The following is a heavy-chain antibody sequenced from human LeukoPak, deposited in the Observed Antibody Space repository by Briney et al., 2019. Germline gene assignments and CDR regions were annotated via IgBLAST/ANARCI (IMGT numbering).Heavy chain of an antibody. CDR2: IYYTRST. V-gene: IGHV4-39*01. CDR1: GGSISSSSYY. Sequence: SETLSLTCTVSGGSISSSSYYWGWIRQPPGKGLEWIGNIYYTRSTYYNPSLKSRVTISVDTSKNQFSLKLTSVTAADTAVYYCARGVTMIVVVIHDWYLDLWGRGTLVTVSS. D-gene: IGHD3-22*01. CDR3: ARGVTMIVVVIHDWYLDL. J-gene: IGHJ2*01.